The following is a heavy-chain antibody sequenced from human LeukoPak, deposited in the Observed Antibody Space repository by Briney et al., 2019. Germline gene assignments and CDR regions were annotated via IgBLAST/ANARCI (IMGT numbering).Heavy chain of an antibody. CDR1: GFTFSSYA. CDR2: ISYDGSNK. J-gene: IGHJ3*02. Sequence: GGSLRLSCAASGFTFSSYAMHWVRQAPGKGLEWGAVISYDGSNKYYADSVKGRFTISRDNSKNTLYLQMNSLRAEDTAVYYCARDRVGDGHMRAFDIWGQGTMVTVSS. D-gene: IGHD5-24*01. V-gene: IGHV3-30*04. CDR3: ARDRVGDGHMRAFDI.